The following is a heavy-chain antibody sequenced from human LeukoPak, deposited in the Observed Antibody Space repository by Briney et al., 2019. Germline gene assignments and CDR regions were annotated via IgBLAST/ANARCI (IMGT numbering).Heavy chain of an antibody. V-gene: IGHV4-39*01. D-gene: IGHD3-3*01. Sequence: SETLSLTCTVSGGSISSSSYYWGWIRQPPGKGLEWIGSIYHSGSTYYNPSLKSRVTISVDTSKNQFSLKLSSVTAADTAVYYCASPKTDFWSGYYFDYWGQGTLVTVSS. CDR2: IYHSGST. CDR1: GGSISSSSYY. CDR3: ASPKTDFWSGYYFDY. J-gene: IGHJ4*02.